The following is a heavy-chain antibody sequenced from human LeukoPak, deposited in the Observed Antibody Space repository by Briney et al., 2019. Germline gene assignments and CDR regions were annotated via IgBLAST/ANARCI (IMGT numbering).Heavy chain of an antibody. CDR2: IYSGGST. D-gene: IGHD6-19*01. V-gene: IGHV3-53*01. J-gene: IGHJ6*02. Sequence: PGGSLRLSCAASGFTVSSNYMSWVRQAPGKGLEWVSVIYSGGSTYYADSVEGRFTISRNNSKNTLYLQMNSLRAEDTAVYYCARDFRIAVAGEGYGMDVWGQGTTVTVSS. CDR1: GFTVSSNY. CDR3: ARDFRIAVAGEGYGMDV.